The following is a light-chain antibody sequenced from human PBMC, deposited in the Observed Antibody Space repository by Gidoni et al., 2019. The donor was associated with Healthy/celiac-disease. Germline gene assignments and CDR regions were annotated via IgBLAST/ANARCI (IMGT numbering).Light chain of an antibody. CDR2: AAS. V-gene: IGKV1-39*01. CDR1: QSISSY. Sequence: DIQETPYPSSLSASVGDRVTITCRASQSISSYLNWYQQKPGKAPKLLIYAASSLQSWVPSRFSGSGSGTDFTLTISSLQPEDFATYYCQQRYSTPLTFGGGTKVEIK. CDR3: QQRYSTPLT. J-gene: IGKJ4*01.